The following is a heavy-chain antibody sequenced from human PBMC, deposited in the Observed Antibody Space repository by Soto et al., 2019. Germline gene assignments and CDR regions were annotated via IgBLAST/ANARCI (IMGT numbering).Heavy chain of an antibody. D-gene: IGHD5-12*01. CDR2: VNDGWGA. Sequence: PGKGMEWIGYVNDGWGAAYNPSLQSRVAVSLDTSKSLLSLKLTSVTATDTAVYYCAGASTWHPGAFDIWGQGTTVTVSS. J-gene: IGHJ3*02. V-gene: IGHV4-59*08. CDR3: AGASTWHPGAFDI.